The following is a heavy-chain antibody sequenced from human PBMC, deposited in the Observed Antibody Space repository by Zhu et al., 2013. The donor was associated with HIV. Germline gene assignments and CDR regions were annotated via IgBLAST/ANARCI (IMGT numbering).Heavy chain of an antibody. D-gene: IGHD2-2*01. Sequence: QVQLVQSGAEVKKPGSSVKVSCKASGGTFSSYTISWVRQAPGQGLEWMGRIIPILGIANYAQKFQGRVTITADKSTSTAYMELSSLRSEDTAVYYCARSGYLPVGGIVVVPAAMSITGTHHGWYFDLWGRGTLVTVSS. CDR1: GGTFSSYT. V-gene: IGHV1-69*02. CDR2: IIPILGIA. CDR3: ARSGYLPVGGIVVVPAAMSITGTHHGWYFDL. J-gene: IGHJ2*01.